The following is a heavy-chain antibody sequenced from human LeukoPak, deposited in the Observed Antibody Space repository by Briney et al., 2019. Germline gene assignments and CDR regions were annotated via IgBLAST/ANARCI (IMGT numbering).Heavy chain of an antibody. CDR3: ARDIPATEVDY. J-gene: IGHJ4*02. CDR1: GLSFSSYW. CDR2: IKQDESEK. Sequence: GGSLRLSCAASGLSFSSYWMSWVRQAPGKGLEWVASIKQDESEKYYVDSVKGRFTISRVNAKNSLYLQMNSLRAEDTAVYYCARDIPATEVDYWGQGVLVTVSS. V-gene: IGHV3-7*01. D-gene: IGHD2-2*01.